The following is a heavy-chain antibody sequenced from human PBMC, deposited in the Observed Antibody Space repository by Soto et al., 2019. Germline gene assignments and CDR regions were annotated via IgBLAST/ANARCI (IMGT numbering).Heavy chain of an antibody. V-gene: IGHV3-15*07. J-gene: IGHJ2*01. CDR2: IKSKTDGGTT. D-gene: IGHD3-10*01. CDR1: GFTFSNAW. CDR3: TTRLWFGGLLYFDL. Sequence: GGSLRLSCAASGFTFSNAWMNWVRQAPGKGLEWVGRIKSKTDGGTTDYAAPVKGRFTISRDDSKNTLYLQMNSLKTEDTAVYYCTTRLWFGGLLYFDLWGRGTLVTVSS.